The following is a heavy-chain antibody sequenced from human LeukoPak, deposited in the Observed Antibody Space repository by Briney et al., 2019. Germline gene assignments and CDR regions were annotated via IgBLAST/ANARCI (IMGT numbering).Heavy chain of an antibody. V-gene: IGHV4-59*13. D-gene: IGHD2-15*01. Sequence: SETLSLTCTVSGDSISSYFWSWIRQPPGEGLEWIGYFHNSGSANYNPSLKSRITMSVDTSKNQFSLKLRSVTAADTAVYYCARDSHSVDTATPRGFDPWGQGTLVTVSS. CDR2: FHNSGSA. CDR3: ARDSHSVDTATPRGFDP. J-gene: IGHJ5*02. CDR1: GDSISSYF.